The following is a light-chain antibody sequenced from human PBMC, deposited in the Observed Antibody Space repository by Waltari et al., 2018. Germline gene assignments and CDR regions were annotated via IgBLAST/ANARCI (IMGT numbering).Light chain of an antibody. V-gene: IGKV3-15*01. CDR2: GAY. CDR3: QQYNNWPPIT. Sequence: EIVMTQSPATLSVSPGERVTLPCRASQSISSNLAWYHQKPGQAPRLLIYGAYTRATGIPARFSGSGSGTEFTLTISSLQAQDFAVYYCQQYNNWPPITFGQGTRLEIK. CDR1: QSISSN. J-gene: IGKJ5*01.